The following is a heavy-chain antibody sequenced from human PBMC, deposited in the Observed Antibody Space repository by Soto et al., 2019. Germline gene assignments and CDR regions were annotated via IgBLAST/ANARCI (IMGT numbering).Heavy chain of an antibody. J-gene: IGHJ5*02. CDR1: GGSIRTGGDGDY. D-gene: IGHD2-15*01. Sequence: TSETLSLTCTVSGGSIRTGGDGDYWSWIRQHPGKGLEWIGYIYYTGTTYYNPSLKSRVTISVDTSKNQFSLKLSSVTAADTAVYYCARSAASEGGGWFDPWGQGPLVTVSS. CDR2: IYYTGTT. CDR3: ARSAASEGGGWFDP. V-gene: IGHV4-31*03.